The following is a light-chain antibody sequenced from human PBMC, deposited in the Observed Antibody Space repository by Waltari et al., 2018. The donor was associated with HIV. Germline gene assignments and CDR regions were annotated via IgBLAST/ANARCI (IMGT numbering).Light chain of an antibody. V-gene: IGKV4-1*01. J-gene: IGKJ2*02. Sequence: DIVLTQSPDSLAVSLGERATINCQASHSILFSTTNAHYLAWYQQKPGHPPQLLITGASARKSGVPDRFSGSGSGTDFSLTITNLQAEDVAVYYCQQYYDHPRTFGQGTKLEI. CDR1: HSILFSTTNAHY. CDR2: GAS. CDR3: QQYYDHPRT.